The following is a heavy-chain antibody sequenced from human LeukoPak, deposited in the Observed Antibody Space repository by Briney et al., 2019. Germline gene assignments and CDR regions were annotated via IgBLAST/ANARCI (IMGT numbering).Heavy chain of an antibody. CDR1: GFTFNRDW. V-gene: IGHV3-7*01. Sequence: GGSLRLSCTASGFTFNRDWTTWVRQAPGKGLEWVANIKEDGSEKNYVDSVKGRFTISRDNAENSVYLQMNDLRAEDTGVYYCVTKEPSTSGWSYWGQGTLVTVSS. J-gene: IGHJ4*02. D-gene: IGHD6-19*01. CDR2: IKEDGSEK. CDR3: VTKEPSTSGWSY.